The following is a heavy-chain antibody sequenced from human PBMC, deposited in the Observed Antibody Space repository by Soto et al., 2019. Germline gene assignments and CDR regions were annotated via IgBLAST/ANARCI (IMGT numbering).Heavy chain of an antibody. CDR3: ARQCRGVTCLWFVP. Sequence: SETLSLTCTVSSGSISSTIYSWDWIRQPPGKGLEWIGSIFYSGSTYYNPSLKSRVTISVDTSKNQFSLTLTSVTAADTAVYYCARQCRGVTCLWFVPWGHGTLVTVSS. J-gene: IGHJ5*02. D-gene: IGHD2-15*01. CDR2: IFYSGST. CDR1: SGSISSTIYS. V-gene: IGHV4-39*01.